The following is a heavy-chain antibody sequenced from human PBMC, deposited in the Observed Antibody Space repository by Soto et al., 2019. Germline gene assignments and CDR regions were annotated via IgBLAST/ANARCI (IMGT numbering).Heavy chain of an antibody. CDR1: GGSMSRYY. D-gene: IGHD1-1*01. J-gene: IGHJ5*02. CDR2: IHYTGST. CDR3: ARDLTISSTDGPLDP. V-gene: IGHV4-59*01. Sequence: SETLSLTCTVSGGSMSRYYWTWIRQPPGKGLEWIGNIHYTGSTNYNPSLKSRVTILLGTSTSQFSLKVSSVTAADTAVYYCARDLTISSTDGPLDPWGHGTLVTFSS.